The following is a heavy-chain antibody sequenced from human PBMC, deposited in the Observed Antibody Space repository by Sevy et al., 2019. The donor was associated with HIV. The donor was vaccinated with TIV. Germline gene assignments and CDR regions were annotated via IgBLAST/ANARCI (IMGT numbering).Heavy chain of an antibody. J-gene: IGHJ4*02. CDR2: VNHREVT. CDR1: GASFNDFY. D-gene: IGHD3-3*01. Sequence: SETLSLTCTVYGASFNDFYWTWIRQPPGKGLEWIGEVNHREVTNYNPSLKSRVTISVDASNSQFSLELTSVTAADTAVYYCARFDTRIKIFGVPRGIYWGREPWSPSPQ. V-gene: IGHV4-34*01. CDR3: ARFDTRIKIFGVPRGIY.